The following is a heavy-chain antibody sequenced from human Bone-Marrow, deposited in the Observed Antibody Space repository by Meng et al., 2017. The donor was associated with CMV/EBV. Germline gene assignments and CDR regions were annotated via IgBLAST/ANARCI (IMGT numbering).Heavy chain of an antibody. J-gene: IGHJ4*02. V-gene: IGHV3-21*01. D-gene: IGHD6-13*01. Sequence: GESLKISCAASGFTFSSYSMNWVRQALGKGLEWVSSISSSSSYIYYADSVKGRFTISRDNSKNTLYLQMNSLRAEDTAVYYCASAEQQLATYFDYWGQGTLVTVSS. CDR3: ASAEQQLATYFDY. CDR2: ISSSSSYI. CDR1: GFTFSSYS.